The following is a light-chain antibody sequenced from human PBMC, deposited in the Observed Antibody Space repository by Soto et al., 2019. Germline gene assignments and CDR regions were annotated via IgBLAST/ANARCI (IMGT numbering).Light chain of an antibody. V-gene: IGLV1-40*01. CDR1: SSNIGAGYD. J-gene: IGLJ1*01. CDR2: GNG. Sequence: QSVLTQPPSVSGAPGQRVTISCTGSSSNIGAGYDVHWYQQFTGTAPKLLIYGNGNRPSGVPDRFSGSKSGTSASLAITGLQAEDEADYYCQSYDTSLSVLYVFGTGTKLTVL. CDR3: QSYDTSLSVLYV.